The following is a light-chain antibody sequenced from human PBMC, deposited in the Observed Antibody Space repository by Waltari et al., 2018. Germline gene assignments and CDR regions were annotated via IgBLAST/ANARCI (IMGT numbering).Light chain of an antibody. J-gene: IGKJ2*01. V-gene: IGKV3-20*01. CDR2: DAS. Sequence: EIVLTQSPGTLSLSPGEGATLSCRASEGVKSDYLAWYQQKPGQPPRLLIYDASSRATGSPDRFSASGSGTDFTLTISRLEPEDFAVYFCQQYGSSPYTFGQGTKLNIK. CDR3: QQYGSSPYT. CDR1: EGVKSDY.